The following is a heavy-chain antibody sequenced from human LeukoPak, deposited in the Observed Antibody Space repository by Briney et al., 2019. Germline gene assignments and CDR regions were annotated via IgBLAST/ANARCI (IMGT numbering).Heavy chain of an antibody. CDR3: ARSPSGSSSRWFDS. D-gene: IGHD1-26*01. J-gene: IGHJ5*01. V-gene: IGHV4-39*07. Sequence: SETLSLTCTVSGGSISSSSYYWGWIRQPPGKGLEWIGSIYYSGSTYYNPSLKSRVTILVDKSKNQFSLKLRSVTAADTAVYYCARSPSGSSSRWFDSWGQGTLVTVSS. CDR2: IYYSGST. CDR1: GGSISSSSYY.